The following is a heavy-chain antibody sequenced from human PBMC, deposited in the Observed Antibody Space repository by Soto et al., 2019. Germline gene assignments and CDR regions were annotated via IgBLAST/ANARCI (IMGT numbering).Heavy chain of an antibody. V-gene: IGHV1-69*12. J-gene: IGHJ6*02. D-gene: IGHD3-16*02. CDR1: GGTFSSYA. CDR3: AKEGVSRNYRYYAMDV. CDR2: IIPIFGTA. Sequence: QVQLVQSGAEVKKPGSSVKVSCKASGGTFSSYAISWVRQAPGQGLEWMGGIIPIFGTANYAQKFQGRVTITADESTSTAYMELSSLRSEDTAVYYCAKEGVSRNYRYYAMDVWGQGTTVTVSS.